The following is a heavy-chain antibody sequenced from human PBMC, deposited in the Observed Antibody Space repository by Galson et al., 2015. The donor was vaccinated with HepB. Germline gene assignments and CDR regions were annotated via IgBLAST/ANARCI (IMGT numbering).Heavy chain of an antibody. CDR1: GFTFSGSA. D-gene: IGHD1-26*01. J-gene: IGHJ4*02. V-gene: IGHV3-73*01. Sequence: SLRLSCAASGFTFSGSAMHWVRQASGKGLEWVGRIRSKANSYATAYAASVKGRFTISRDDSKNTAYLQMNSLKTEDTAVYYCTRLGGISSIDYWGQGTLVTVSS. CDR2: IRSKANSYAT. CDR3: TRLGGISSIDY.